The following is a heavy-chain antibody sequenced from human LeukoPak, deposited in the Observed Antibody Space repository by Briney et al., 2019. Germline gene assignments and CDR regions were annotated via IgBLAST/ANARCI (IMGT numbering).Heavy chain of an antibody. CDR3: ARESAYAVGDF. CDR1: GFTVSSND. V-gene: IGHV3-53*01. Sequence: GGSLRLSCAASGFTVSSNDMSWVRQAPGKGLECISVIYSGGSTDYADSVKGRLTISRDNSKNTLYLQMNSLRAEDTAVYYCARESAYAVGDFWGRGTLVTVSS. J-gene: IGHJ4*02. D-gene: IGHD3-3*01. CDR2: IYSGGST.